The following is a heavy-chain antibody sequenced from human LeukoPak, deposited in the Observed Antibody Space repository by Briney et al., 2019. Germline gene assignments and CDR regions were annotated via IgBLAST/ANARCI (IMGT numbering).Heavy chain of an antibody. CDR2: INHSGSG. Sequence: PSETLSLTCAVYGESFKDYYWNWIRHPPGKGLGWIGEINHSGSGNYNPSLKSRVTISVDTSKNQFSLKLSSVTAADTAVYYCARSGTYQHSSSYDYWRQGTLVTVSS. D-gene: IGHD6-13*01. CDR3: ARSGTYQHSSSYDY. J-gene: IGHJ4*02. V-gene: IGHV4-34*01. CDR1: GESFKDYY.